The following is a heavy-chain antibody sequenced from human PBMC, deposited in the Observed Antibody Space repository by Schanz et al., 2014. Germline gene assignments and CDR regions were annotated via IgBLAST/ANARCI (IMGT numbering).Heavy chain of an antibody. Sequence: QVHLVQSGAEVKRPGASVKVSCKASEYSFTSYSMHWVRQAPGQRLEWMGWINTGSGDTKYPQKLQGRVTMTTDTSTSTAYMELRSLRSDDTAVYSCARDAADFYDIVTEEDYWGQGTLVTVSS. J-gene: IGHJ4*02. D-gene: IGHD3-9*01. CDR2: INTGSGDT. CDR3: ARDAADFYDIVTEEDY. V-gene: IGHV1-3*04. CDR1: EYSFTSYS.